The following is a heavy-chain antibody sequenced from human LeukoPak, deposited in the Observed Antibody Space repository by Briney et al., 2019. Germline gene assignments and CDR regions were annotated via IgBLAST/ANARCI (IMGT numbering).Heavy chain of an antibody. D-gene: IGHD5-18*01. J-gene: IGHJ4*02. CDR1: GGSISSYY. Sequence: SETLSLTRTGSGGSISSYYWSWIRQPPGKGLEWIGYIYYSGSTNYNPSLKSRVTISVDTSKNQFTLKLSSVTAADSGVYYCGRGSEYSYGCFDYWGQGTLVTVSS. V-gene: IGHV4-59*01. CDR2: IYYSGST. CDR3: GRGSEYSYGCFDY.